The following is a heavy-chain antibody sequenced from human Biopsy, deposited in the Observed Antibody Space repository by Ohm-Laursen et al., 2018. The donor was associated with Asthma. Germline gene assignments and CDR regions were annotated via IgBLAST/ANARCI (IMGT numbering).Heavy chain of an antibody. CDR3: ARQTGQDYGDSSGFDI. J-gene: IGHJ3*02. V-gene: IGHV3-30*03. D-gene: IGHD3-22*01. Sequence: SLRLSCAASGFTFSSYGMHWVRQGPGKGLEWVALVSSDGHNKYYEDSVKGRFTISRDNSRNRLYLQINRLTVEDSAVYFCARQTGQDYGDSSGFDIWGQGTKVAVSS. CDR2: VSSDGHNK. CDR1: GFTFSSYG.